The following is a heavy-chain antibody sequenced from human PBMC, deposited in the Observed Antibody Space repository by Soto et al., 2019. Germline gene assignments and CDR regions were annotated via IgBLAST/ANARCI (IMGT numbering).Heavy chain of an antibody. J-gene: IGHJ4*02. Sequence: EVLLLESGGGLTQPGGSLRLACAASGFSFSSYAMSWVRQAPPQGLEWVSSISTRGGRTYYADSVKGRFSISRDNSANAVYLDMDNLIAEDTGIYYCAKEFYYDASGQYSDLYFDSWGQGALVTVSS. D-gene: IGHD3-22*01. CDR3: AKEFYYDASGQYSDLYFDS. V-gene: IGHV3-23*01. CDR1: GFSFSSYA. CDR2: ISTRGGRT.